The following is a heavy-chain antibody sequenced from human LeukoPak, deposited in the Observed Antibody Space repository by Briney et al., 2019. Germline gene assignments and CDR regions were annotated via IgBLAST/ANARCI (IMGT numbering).Heavy chain of an antibody. J-gene: IGHJ4*02. D-gene: IGHD5-24*01. Sequence: ASVKVSCKASGGAFSNYAISWVRQAPGRGLEWMGGIIPIFGTANYAQRFEGRVTITADESTSTAYMELSSLRSEDTAVYYCASPAQDGGHWGQGTLVTVSS. V-gene: IGHV1-69*01. CDR3: ASPAQDGGH. CDR1: GGAFSNYA. CDR2: IIPIFGTA.